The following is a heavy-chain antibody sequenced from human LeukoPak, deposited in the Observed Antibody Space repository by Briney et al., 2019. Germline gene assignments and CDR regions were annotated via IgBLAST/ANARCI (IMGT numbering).Heavy chain of an antibody. Sequence: ASVKVSCKASGYTFTSYDINCVGQAAGQGLEWLGGMNPNSGNTGHAQKFQCRVTMTRHNSISTAYMQLSGLRSEDPAVYSCARGSFDSYYYSGMDVWGQGTTATVSS. J-gene: IGHJ6*02. CDR2: MNPNSGNT. CDR3: ARGSFDSYYYSGMDV. CDR1: GYTFTSYD. V-gene: IGHV1-8*01.